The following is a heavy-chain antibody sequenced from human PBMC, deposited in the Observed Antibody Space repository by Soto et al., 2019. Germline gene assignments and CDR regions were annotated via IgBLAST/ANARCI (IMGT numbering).Heavy chain of an antibody. CDR3: ARDLAWVSGRDVVSEDWVDP. CDR1: GYTFTDYG. Sequence: QVHLVQSGAEVKKPGASVKVSCKASGYTFTDYGLSWVRQAPGQGLEWMGWINGNNGKTIYGQKFQGRVTMTTDTSPSTGYMEVRSLRSDDTAGYYCARDLAWVSGRDVVSEDWVDPWGQGTLVTVSS. V-gene: IGHV1-18*01. J-gene: IGHJ5*02. D-gene: IGHD3-10*01. CDR2: INGNNGKT.